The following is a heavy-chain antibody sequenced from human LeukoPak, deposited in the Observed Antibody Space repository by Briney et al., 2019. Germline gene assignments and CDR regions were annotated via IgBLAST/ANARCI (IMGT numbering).Heavy chain of an antibody. Sequence: GESLKISCKGSGYSFTNYWIGWVRQMPGKGLEWMGIISPGDSDTRYSPSFQGQVTISADKSISTAYLQWSSLKASDTAMYYCARQSNDYVWGSYPFWGQGTLVTVSS. V-gene: IGHV5-51*01. J-gene: IGHJ4*02. CDR2: ISPGDSDT. CDR1: GYSFTNYW. D-gene: IGHD3-16*01. CDR3: ARQSNDYVWGSYPF.